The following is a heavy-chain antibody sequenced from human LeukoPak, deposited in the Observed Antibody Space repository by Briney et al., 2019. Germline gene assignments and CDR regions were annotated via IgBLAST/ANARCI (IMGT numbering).Heavy chain of an antibody. D-gene: IGHD5-18*01. V-gene: IGHV4-34*01. Sequence: SETLSLTCDVYGGSFSGYYWSWIRQPPGKGLEWIGEINHSGSTNYNPSLKSRVTISVDTSKNQFSLKLSSVTAADTAVYYCARGDKQLWYFDYWGQGTLVTVSS. CDR2: INHSGST. J-gene: IGHJ4*02. CDR3: ARGDKQLWYFDY. CDR1: GGSFSGYY.